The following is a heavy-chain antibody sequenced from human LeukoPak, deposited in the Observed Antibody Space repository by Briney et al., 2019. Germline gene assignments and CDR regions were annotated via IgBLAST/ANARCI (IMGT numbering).Heavy chain of an antibody. Sequence: SSETVSLTWTLSGGTVTSSTYFGGWIRQPPGKGLEWLGSISYSGATYYNPSLKSRVSMSVHTSKNQFSLKLSSVTAADTAVYYCARDGFYYHYYMDVWGEGTTVTVSS. CDR2: ISYSGAT. D-gene: IGHD1-14*01. CDR1: GGTVTSSTYF. CDR3: ARDGFYYHYYMDV. V-gene: IGHV4-39*07. J-gene: IGHJ6*03.